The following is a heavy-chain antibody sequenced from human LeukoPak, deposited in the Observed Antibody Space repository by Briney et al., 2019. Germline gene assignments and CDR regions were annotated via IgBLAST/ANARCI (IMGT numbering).Heavy chain of an antibody. CDR1: GGSISSYY. V-gene: IGHV4-59*08. J-gene: IGHJ4*02. CDR2: IYYSGST. D-gene: IGHD3-3*01. CDR3: ARQRSGWKSPIDY. Sequence: PSETLSLTCTVSGGSISSYYWSWIRQPPGKGLEWIGYIYYSGSTNYNPSLKSRVTISVDTSKNQFSQMLSSVTAADTAVYYCARQRSGWKSPIDYWGQGTLVTVSS.